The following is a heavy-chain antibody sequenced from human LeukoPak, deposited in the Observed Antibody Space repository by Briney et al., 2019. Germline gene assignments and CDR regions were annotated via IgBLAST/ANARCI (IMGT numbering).Heavy chain of an antibody. CDR2: INHSGST. J-gene: IGHJ4*02. V-gene: IGHV4-34*01. CDR1: GGSFSGYY. Sequence: SETLSLTCAVYGGSFSGYYWSWIRQPPGKGLEWIGEINHSGSTNYNPSLKSRVTISVDTSKNQFSLKLSSVTAADTAVYYCASLRVREQWLVPFDYWGQGTLVTVSS. CDR3: ASLRVREQWLVPFDY. D-gene: IGHD6-19*01.